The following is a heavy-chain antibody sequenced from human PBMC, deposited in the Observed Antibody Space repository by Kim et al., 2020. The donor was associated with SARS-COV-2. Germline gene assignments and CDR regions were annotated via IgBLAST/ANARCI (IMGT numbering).Heavy chain of an antibody. CDR1: GFTFSDYY. J-gene: IGHJ6*02. D-gene: IGHD3-10*01. V-gene: IGHV3-11*01. Sequence: GGSLRLSCAASGFTFSDYYMSWIRQAPGKGLEWVSYISSSGSTIYYADSVKGRFTISRDNAKNSLYLQMNSLRAEDTAVYYCARDFWYYGSGSRDYYYGMDVWGQGTTVTVSS. CDR2: ISSSGSTI. CDR3: ARDFWYYGSGSRDYYYGMDV.